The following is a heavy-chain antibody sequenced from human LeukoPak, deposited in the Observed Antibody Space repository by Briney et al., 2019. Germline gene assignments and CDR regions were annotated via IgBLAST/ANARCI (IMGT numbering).Heavy chain of an antibody. CDR1: GGSISSGDYY. D-gene: IGHD5-24*01. Sequence: PSETLSLTCTVSGGSISSGDYYWSWIRQPPGKGLEWIGYIYYSGSTYYNPSLKSRVTISVDTSKNQFSLKLSSVTAADTAVYYCARDRLGGNRRDGLTYADWFDPWGQGTLVTVSS. CDR3: ARDRLGGNRRDGLTYADWFDP. CDR2: IYYSGST. V-gene: IGHV4-30-4*01. J-gene: IGHJ5*02.